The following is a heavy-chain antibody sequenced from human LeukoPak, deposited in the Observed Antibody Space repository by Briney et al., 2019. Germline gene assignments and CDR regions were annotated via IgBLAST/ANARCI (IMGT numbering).Heavy chain of an antibody. CDR1: SDSISNSAYH. CDR2: IYYSRGT. J-gene: IGHJ4*02. CDR3: ARSRNDYDSSGYTTYYFDY. V-gene: IGHV4-39*01. D-gene: IGHD3-22*01. Sequence: ASETLSLTCTVSSDSISNSAYHWGWIRQPPGRGLEWIGTIYYSRGTYYNPSLKSRVTTSVDTSKNQFSLKLSSVTAADTAVYYCARSRNDYDSSGYTTYYFDYWGQGTLVTVSS.